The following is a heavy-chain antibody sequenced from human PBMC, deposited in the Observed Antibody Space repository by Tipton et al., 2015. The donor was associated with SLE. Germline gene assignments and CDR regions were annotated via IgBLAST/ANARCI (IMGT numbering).Heavy chain of an antibody. D-gene: IGHD3-16*01. CDR3: AREGVLTAMGTFDI. Sequence: TLSLTCTVSGGSISDNYWSWIRQPAGKGLEGIGGIYESGKTNYNPSLRSRVTMSLDTSKTHLSLKLTSVTAADTAVYYCAREGVLTAMGTFDIWGQGTIVTVSS. V-gene: IGHV4-4*07. CDR2: IYESGKT. CDR1: GGSISDNY. J-gene: IGHJ3*02.